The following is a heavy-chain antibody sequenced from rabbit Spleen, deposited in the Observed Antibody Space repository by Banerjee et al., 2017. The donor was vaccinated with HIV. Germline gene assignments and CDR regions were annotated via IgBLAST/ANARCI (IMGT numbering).Heavy chain of an antibody. CDR2: IDSGSSGDS. D-gene: IGHD4-1*01. Sequence: QEQLEESGGGLVKPEGSLTLTCTASGFSFSSRFYMCWVRQAPGKGLELIACIDSGSSGDSYYASWAIGRFTISKTSSTPVTLQMTSLTAADTATYFCARETSSGWGIVSFYFSLWGPGTLVTVS. CDR3: ARETSSGWGIVSFYFSL. J-gene: IGHJ4*01. V-gene: IGHV1S45*01. CDR1: GFSFSSRFY.